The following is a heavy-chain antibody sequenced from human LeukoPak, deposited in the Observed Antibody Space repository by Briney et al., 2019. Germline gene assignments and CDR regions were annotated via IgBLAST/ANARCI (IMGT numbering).Heavy chain of an antibody. CDR2: ICTSGST. D-gene: IGHD6-6*01. J-gene: IGHJ4*02. CDR1: GGSISSYY. Sequence: SETLSLTCTVSGGSISSYYWSWIRQPAGKGLEWIGRICTSGSTNYNPSLKSRATISVDKSKNQFSLKLSSVTAADTAVYYCARDLEYSSSSPFDYWGQGTVVTVSS. CDR3: ARDLEYSSSSPFDY. V-gene: IGHV4-4*07.